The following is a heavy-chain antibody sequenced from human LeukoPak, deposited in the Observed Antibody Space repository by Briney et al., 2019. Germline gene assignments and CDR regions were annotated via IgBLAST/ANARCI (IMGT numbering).Heavy chain of an antibody. D-gene: IGHD2-2*01. CDR1: GGSFSGFY. CDR2: MNDRGTT. CDR3: ARDGSRDDAFDI. J-gene: IGHJ3*02. V-gene: IGHV4-34*01. Sequence: PSETLSLTCTVSGGSFSGFYWTWIRQFPGKGLEWIGEMNDRGTTNRNPSLRSRVTMSVDPSQNQFSLKLSSVTAADTAVYYCARDGSRDDAFDIWGQGTMVTVSS.